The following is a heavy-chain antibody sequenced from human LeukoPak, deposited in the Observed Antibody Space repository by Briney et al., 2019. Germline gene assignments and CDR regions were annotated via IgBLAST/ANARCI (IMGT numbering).Heavy chain of an antibody. Sequence: HPGGSLRLSCAASGFTFSSYAMSWVRQAPGKGLEWVSAISGSGDSTYYADSVKGRFTISRDNSKSTLYLQMNSLRAEDTAVYYCAKDLAGGNNPRGYFDYWGQGTLVTVSS. CDR1: GFTFSSYA. J-gene: IGHJ4*02. CDR3: AKDLAGGNNPRGYFDY. D-gene: IGHD4-23*01. CDR2: ISGSGDST. V-gene: IGHV3-23*01.